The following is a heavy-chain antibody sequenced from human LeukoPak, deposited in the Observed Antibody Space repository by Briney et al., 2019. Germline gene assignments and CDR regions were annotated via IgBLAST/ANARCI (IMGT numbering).Heavy chain of an antibody. J-gene: IGHJ4*02. Sequence: ASVKVSCKASGYTFTSYYMHWVRQAPGQGLEWMGIIKPSGGSTSYAQKFQGRVTMTRDTSTSTVYMELSSLRSEDTAVYYCARERPGDYVFDYWGQGTLVTVSS. CDR3: ARERPGDYVFDY. V-gene: IGHV1-46*01. CDR1: GYTFTSYY. D-gene: IGHD4-17*01. CDR2: IKPSGGST.